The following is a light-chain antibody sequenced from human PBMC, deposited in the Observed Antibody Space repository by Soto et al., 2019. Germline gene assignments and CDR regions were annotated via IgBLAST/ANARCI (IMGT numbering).Light chain of an antibody. Sequence: QSALTQPRSVSGSPGQSVTISCTGTSSDVGGYNFVSWYQQYPGKAPKVMIYDVTKRPSGVPDRFSGSKSGNTASLTISGLQADDEADYYCCSYAGSYPLVFGGGTKLTVL. CDR1: SSDVGGYNF. CDR3: CSYAGSYPLV. J-gene: IGLJ2*01. CDR2: DVT. V-gene: IGLV2-11*01.